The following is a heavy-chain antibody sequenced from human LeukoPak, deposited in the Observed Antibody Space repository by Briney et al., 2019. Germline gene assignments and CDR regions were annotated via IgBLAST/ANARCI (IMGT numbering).Heavy chain of an antibody. D-gene: IGHD3-3*01. CDR3: ARDRDNYDLWSGELFDY. CDR2: INPNSGGT. J-gene: IGHJ4*02. V-gene: IGHV1-2*02. CDR1: GYTFTGYY. Sequence: ASVNVSCKASGYTFTGYYMHWVRQAPGQGLEWMGWINPNSGGTNYPQKFKGRVTMTRDTSLSTASMELSRLRADDPAVYYCARDRDNYDLWSGELFDYWGQGTLVTVSS.